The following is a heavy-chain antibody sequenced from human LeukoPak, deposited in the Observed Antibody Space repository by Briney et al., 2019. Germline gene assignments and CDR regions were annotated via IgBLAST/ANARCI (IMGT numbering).Heavy chain of an antibody. CDR1: GFTFSTYS. CDR2: ITASSSYT. D-gene: IGHD3-10*01. J-gene: IGHJ4*02. V-gene: IGHV3-21*01. Sequence: GGSLRLSCAASGFTFSTYSMNWVRQAPGKGLEWVSSITASSSYTYYADSVKGRFTISRDNTKNSLYLQMNSLRAEDTGIYYCAREDYYESGTDDYWSQGTLVTVFS. CDR3: AREDYYESGTDDY.